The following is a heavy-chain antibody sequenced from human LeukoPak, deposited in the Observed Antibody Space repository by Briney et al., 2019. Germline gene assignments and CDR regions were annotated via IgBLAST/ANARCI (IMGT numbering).Heavy chain of an antibody. Sequence: SETLSLTCTVSGGSISSYYWTWIRQPAGKGLEWIGRIYTTGSTNYNPSLNSRVTMSVDTSKKQFSLKLSSVTAADTAVYYCARVRAVVGTRESFGYWGQGTLVTVSS. D-gene: IGHD6-19*01. J-gene: IGHJ4*02. V-gene: IGHV4-4*07. CDR1: GGSISSYY. CDR3: ARVRAVVGTRESFGY. CDR2: IYTTGST.